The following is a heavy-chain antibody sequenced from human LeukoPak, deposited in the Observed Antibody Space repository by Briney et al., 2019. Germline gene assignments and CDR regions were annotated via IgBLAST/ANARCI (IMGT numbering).Heavy chain of an antibody. CDR2: IYRSGGT. V-gene: IGHV4-4*07. D-gene: IGHD3-10*01. CDR1: GDSISTYY. CDR3: ARDPGMERFGVVFDY. J-gene: IGHJ4*02. Sequence: SETLSLTCTVSGDSISTYYWNWIRQPAGKGLEWIGRIYRSGGTNYNPSLESRLTMSVDTSKNQFSLNLRSVTAADTAVYYCARDPGMERFGVVFDYWGQGALVTVSS.